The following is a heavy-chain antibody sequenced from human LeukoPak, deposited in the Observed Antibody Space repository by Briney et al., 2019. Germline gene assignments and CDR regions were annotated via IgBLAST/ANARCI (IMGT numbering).Heavy chain of an antibody. J-gene: IGHJ4*02. D-gene: IGHD5-18*01. V-gene: IGHV3-30*18. Sequence: PGGSLRLSCAASGFTFSSYGMHWVRQAPGKGLEWVAVISYDGSNKYYADSVKGRFTISRDNSKNTLYLQVNSLRAEDTAVYYCAKNIRGYSYGYFDYWGQGTLVTVSS. CDR2: ISYDGSNK. CDR3: AKNIRGYSYGYFDY. CDR1: GFTFSSYG.